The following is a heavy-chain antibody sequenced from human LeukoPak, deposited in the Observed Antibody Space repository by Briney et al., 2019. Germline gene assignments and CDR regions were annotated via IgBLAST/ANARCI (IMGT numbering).Heavy chain of an antibody. J-gene: IGHJ5*02. D-gene: IGHD6-19*01. V-gene: IGHV1-18*01. CDR1: GYTFTSYG. Sequence: ASVKVSCKASGYTFTSYGISWVRQAPGQGLEWMGWISAYNGNTNYAQKLQGRVTMTTDTSTSTAYMELRSLRSDDTAVYYCASLGYSSGKDWFDPWGQGTLVTVSS. CDR2: ISAYNGNT. CDR3: ASLGYSSGKDWFDP.